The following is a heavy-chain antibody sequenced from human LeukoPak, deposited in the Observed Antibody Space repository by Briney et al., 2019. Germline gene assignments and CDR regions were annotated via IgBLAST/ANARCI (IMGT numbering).Heavy chain of an antibody. J-gene: IGHJ3*02. D-gene: IGHD3-22*01. CDR2: IYYSGST. V-gene: IGHV4-59*01. CDR3: ATLITMIVVTAPGDAFDI. CDR1: GGSISSYY. Sequence: SETLSLTCTVSGGSISSYYWSWIRQPPGKGLEWIGYIYYSGSTNYNPSLKSRVTISVDTSKNQFSLKLSSVTAADTAVYYCATLITMIVVTAPGDAFDIWGQGTMVTVSS.